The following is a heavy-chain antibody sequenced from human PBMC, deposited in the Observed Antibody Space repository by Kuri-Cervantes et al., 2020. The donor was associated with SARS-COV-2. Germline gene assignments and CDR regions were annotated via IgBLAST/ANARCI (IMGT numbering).Heavy chain of an antibody. D-gene: IGHD3-22*01. CDR3: ATTDYDSSGSTFDI. V-gene: IGHV3-20*04. CDR2: ISWNGGIT. Sequence: GGSLRLSCAASGFTFSSYGMSWVRQAPGKGLEWVSGISWNGGITGYADSVKGRFTISRDNAKNSLYLQMNSLRVEDTALYYCATTDYDSSGSTFDIWGQGTMVTVSS. CDR1: GFTFSSYG. J-gene: IGHJ3*02.